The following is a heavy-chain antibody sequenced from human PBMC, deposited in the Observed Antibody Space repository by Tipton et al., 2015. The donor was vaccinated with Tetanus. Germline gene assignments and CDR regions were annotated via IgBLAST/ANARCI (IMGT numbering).Heavy chain of an antibody. D-gene: IGHD3-22*01. CDR3: ARLSSSANDAHAFDI. V-gene: IGHV4-39*01. CDR1: GDSISSSEYY. Sequence: TLSLTCTVSGDSISSSEYYWGWIRQPPGEGLEWIASVYYDGSAYTNPSLKSRIAISIDTSGSQFSLKVHSVTAADTAFYYCARLSSSANDAHAFDIWGQGTMVTVSS. J-gene: IGHJ3*02. CDR2: VYYDGSA.